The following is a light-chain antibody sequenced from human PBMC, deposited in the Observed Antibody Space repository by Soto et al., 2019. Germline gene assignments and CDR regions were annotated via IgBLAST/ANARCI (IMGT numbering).Light chain of an antibody. J-gene: IGLJ1*01. Sequence: QSVLTQPASVSGSPGQSLTISCTGTSSDVGGYNYVSWYQQHPGKAPKLMIYDVSNRPSGVSNRFSGSKSGNTASLTISGLQAEDEADYYCSSYTSSSTLLYVVGTGTKLTVL. CDR2: DVS. CDR1: SSDVGGYNY. CDR3: SSYTSSSTLLYV. V-gene: IGLV2-14*01.